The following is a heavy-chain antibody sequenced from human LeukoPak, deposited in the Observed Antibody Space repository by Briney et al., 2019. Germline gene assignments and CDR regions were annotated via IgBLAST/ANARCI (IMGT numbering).Heavy chain of an antibody. D-gene: IGHD3-22*01. CDR3: ARRTPSSSWDY. CDR1: GFTFSSYG. J-gene: IGHJ4*02. Sequence: GGSLRLSCAASGFTFSSYGMHWVRQAPGKGLEWVAVISYDGSNKYYADSVKGRFTISRDNSKNTLYLQMNSLRAEDTAVYYCARRTPSSSWDYWGQGTLVTVSS. V-gene: IGHV3-30*03. CDR2: ISYDGSNK.